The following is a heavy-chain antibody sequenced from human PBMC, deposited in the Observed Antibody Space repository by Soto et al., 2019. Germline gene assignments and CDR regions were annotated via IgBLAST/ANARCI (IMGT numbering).Heavy chain of an antibody. V-gene: IGHV4-4*02. CDR3: AKKVPAALRLYYFFGLDV. J-gene: IGHJ6*02. Sequence: PSETLSLNCAVSGASISSDNRWTWVRQPPGEGLEWIGEISQSGTTKYNPSLASRVTISVDKSKNQFSLRLTSMTAADTAVYYCAKKVPAALRLYYFFGLDVWGQGTTVT. CDR2: ISQSGTT. D-gene: IGHD2-15*01. CDR1: GASISSDNR.